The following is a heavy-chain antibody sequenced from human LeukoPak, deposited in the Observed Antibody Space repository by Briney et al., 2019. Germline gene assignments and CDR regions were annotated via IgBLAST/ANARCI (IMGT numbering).Heavy chain of an antibody. CDR1: GYTFTSYG. CDR2: ISAYNGNT. Sequence: ASVKVSCKASGYTFTSYGISWVRQAPGQGLEWMGWISAYNGNTNYAQKLQGRVTMTTDTSTSTAYMELRSLRSDDTAVYYCARDSLRYCSGGSCYSGYWGQGTLVTVSS. J-gene: IGHJ4*02. D-gene: IGHD2-15*01. V-gene: IGHV1-18*04. CDR3: ARDSLRYCSGGSCYSGY.